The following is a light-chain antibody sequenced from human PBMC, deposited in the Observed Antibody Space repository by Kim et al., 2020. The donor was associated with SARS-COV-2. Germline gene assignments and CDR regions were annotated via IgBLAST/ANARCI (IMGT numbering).Light chain of an antibody. CDR1: HGVNSAY. J-gene: IGKJ1*01. CDR3: QQSDNSPWT. Sequence: EIVLTQSPDTLSLSPGERATLSCRASHGVNSAYLAWYQQKPGQAPRLLIFRTSTRATGIPDRFSGRGSGTDFILTISSLEPEDFAVYYCQQSDNSPWTFGHGTKVDIK. V-gene: IGKV3-20*01. CDR2: RTS.